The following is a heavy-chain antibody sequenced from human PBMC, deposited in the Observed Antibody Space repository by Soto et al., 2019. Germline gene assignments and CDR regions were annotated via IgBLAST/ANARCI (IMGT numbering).Heavy chain of an antibody. CDR3: SRRNLRSYYGSGSSLPINWFDP. J-gene: IGHJ5*02. D-gene: IGHD3-10*01. CDR2: INHSGST. Sequence: SETLSLTCAVYGGSFSGYYWSWIRQPPGKGLEWIGEINHSGSTNYNPSLKSRVTISVDTSKNQLSLKLSSVTAADTAVYYCSRRNLRSYYGSGSSLPINWFDPWGQGTLVTVSS. V-gene: IGHV4-34*01. CDR1: GGSFSGYY.